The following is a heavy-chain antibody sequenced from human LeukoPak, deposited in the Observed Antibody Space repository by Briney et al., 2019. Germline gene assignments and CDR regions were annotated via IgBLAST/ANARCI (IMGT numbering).Heavy chain of an antibody. J-gene: IGHJ6*03. Sequence: GGSLRLSCAASGFTFSSYSMNWVRQAPGKGLEWVSSISSSSSYISYADSVKGRLTISRDNAKNSLYLQMNSLRAEDTAVYYCARVPGRGDGGYYYYYMDVWGKGTTVTVSS. CDR3: ARVPGRGDGGYYYYYMDV. CDR2: ISSSSSYI. D-gene: IGHD1-14*01. CDR1: GFTFSSYS. V-gene: IGHV3-21*01.